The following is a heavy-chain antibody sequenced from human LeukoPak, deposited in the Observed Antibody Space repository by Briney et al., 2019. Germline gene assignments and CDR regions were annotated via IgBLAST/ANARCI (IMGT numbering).Heavy chain of an antibody. D-gene: IGHD3-10*01. CDR2: INSDGSST. Sequence: GGSLRLSCAASGFTFSSYWMHWVRQAPGKGLVWVSRINSDGSSTSYADSVKGRFTISRDDSKNTLFLQMDSLRVEDTAVYYCVTGDPIWFDPWGQGTLVTVSS. CDR1: GFTFSSYW. V-gene: IGHV3-74*01. CDR3: VTGDPIWFDP. J-gene: IGHJ5*02.